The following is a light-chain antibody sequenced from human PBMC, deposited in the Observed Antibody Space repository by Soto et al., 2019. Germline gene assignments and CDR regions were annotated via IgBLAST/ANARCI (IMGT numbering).Light chain of an antibody. CDR3: CSYAGSRFYV. CDR1: SSDVGSYIL. V-gene: IGLV2-23*02. J-gene: IGLJ1*01. CDR2: EVS. Sequence: QSVLTQPASVSGSPGQSITISCTGTSSDVGSYILVSWYQQHPGKAPKLMVFEVSRRPSGVSDRFSGSKSGNTASLTISGLQAEDEADYYCCSYAGSRFYVFGTGTKVTVL.